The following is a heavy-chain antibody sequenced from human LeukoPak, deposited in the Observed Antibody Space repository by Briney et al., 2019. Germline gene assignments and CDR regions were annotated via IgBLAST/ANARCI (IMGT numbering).Heavy chain of an antibody. J-gene: IGHJ4*02. CDR2: ISSSGGST. CDR3: ARAHYDFWSGSYFDY. Sequence: GGSLRLSCAASGFTFSSYAMSWVRQAPGKGLEWVSGISSSGGSTYYADSVKGRFTIPRDNSKNTLYLQMNSLRAEDTAVYYCARAHYDFWSGSYFDYWGQGTLVTVSS. CDR1: GFTFSSYA. D-gene: IGHD3-3*01. V-gene: IGHV3-23*01.